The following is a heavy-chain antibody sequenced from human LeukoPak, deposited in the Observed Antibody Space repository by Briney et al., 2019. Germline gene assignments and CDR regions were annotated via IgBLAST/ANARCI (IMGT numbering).Heavy chain of an antibody. CDR1: GFTFSDYY. CDR2: MGNSDSTR. J-gene: IGHJ6*03. D-gene: IGHD1/OR15-1a*01. Sequence: GGSLRLSCAASGFTFSDYYMSWIRQAPGKGLEWLSYMGNSDSTRYYADSVKGRFTISRDNAKNTLYLQVNSLRVEDTAVYYCAREGTGSYMDVWGKGTTVTVSS. V-gene: IGHV3-11*04. CDR3: AREGTGSYMDV.